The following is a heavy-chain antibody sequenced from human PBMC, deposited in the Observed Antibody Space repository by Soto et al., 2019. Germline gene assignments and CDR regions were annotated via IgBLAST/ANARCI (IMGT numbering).Heavy chain of an antibody. V-gene: IGHV3-23*01. CDR1: GFPFSNYA. Sequence: EVQLLESGGGLVQPGGSLRLSCSASGFPFSNYAMSWVRQAPGKGLEWVSAISRSGGNPYYADSVRGRFTVSRDNSKHTLYLQMNSLRAEDTAVYYCARRLDYDILTGTIDYWGQGTLVTVSS. CDR3: ARRLDYDILTGTIDY. CDR2: ISRSGGNP. D-gene: IGHD3-9*01. J-gene: IGHJ4*02.